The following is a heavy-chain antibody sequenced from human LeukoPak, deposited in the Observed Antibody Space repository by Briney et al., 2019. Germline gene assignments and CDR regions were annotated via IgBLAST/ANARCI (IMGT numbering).Heavy chain of an antibody. D-gene: IGHD6-13*01. CDR1: GGTFNNYA. V-gene: IGHV1-69*04. J-gene: IGHJ4*02. CDR2: IIPILRIP. CDR3: ARSGGSSWYVSMYY. Sequence: SVKVSCKTSGGTFNNYAISWVRQAPGQGLEWMGRIIPILRIPDYAQNFQGRVTISADKSTSTDYMELSSLKSEDTAVYYCARSGGSSWYVSMYYWGQGTLVTVSS.